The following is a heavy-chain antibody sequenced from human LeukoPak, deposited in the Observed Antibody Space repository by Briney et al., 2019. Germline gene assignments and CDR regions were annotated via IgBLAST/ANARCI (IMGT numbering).Heavy chain of an antibody. Sequence: PSETLSLTCAVYGGSFSGYYWSWIRQPPGKGLEWIGEINHSGSTNYNPSLKSRVTISVDTSKNQFSLKLSSVTAADTAVYYCARVGFALIYFDYRGQGTLVTVSS. J-gene: IGHJ4*02. CDR3: ARVGFALIYFDY. CDR2: INHSGST. V-gene: IGHV4-34*01. D-gene: IGHD2-15*01. CDR1: GGSFSGYY.